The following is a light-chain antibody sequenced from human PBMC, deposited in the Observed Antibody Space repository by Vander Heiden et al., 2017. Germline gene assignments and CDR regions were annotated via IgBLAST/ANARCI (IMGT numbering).Light chain of an antibody. Sequence: SYYLPPPLPVSAALGQTASITCGGHNSEDKNVHWYRQGPGQDPMLDIYRDSSRPSGIPERFSGSDSGDTATLIISGSQAADEADYYCQVWDSGSLLFGGGTKLTVL. V-gene: IGLV3-9*01. CDR1: NSEDKN. CDR2: RDS. CDR3: QVWDSGSLL. J-gene: IGLJ2*01.